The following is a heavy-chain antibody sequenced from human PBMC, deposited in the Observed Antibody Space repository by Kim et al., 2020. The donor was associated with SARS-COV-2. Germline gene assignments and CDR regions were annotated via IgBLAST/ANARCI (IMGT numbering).Heavy chain of an antibody. CDR2: IIWNGGTV. D-gene: IGHD3-16*01. CDR1: GFSLGSDG. Sequence: GGSLRLSCVVSGFSLGSDGMHWVRQVPGKGLEWVAGIIWNGGTVAYEESVKGRFTISRDNAKNSLYLEMNSLRVEDTAVYFCAKDRSCDSSIIMTGLDVWGQGPTVPVSS. J-gene: IGHJ6*02. CDR3: AKDRSCDSSIIMTGLDV. V-gene: IGHV3-9*01.